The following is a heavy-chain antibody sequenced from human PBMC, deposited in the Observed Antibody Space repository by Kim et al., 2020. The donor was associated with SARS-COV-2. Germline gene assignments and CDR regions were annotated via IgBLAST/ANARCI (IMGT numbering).Heavy chain of an antibody. CDR2: IWYDGSNK. D-gene: IGHD6-13*01. CDR1: GFTFSSYG. CDR3: AKDLGIAAANYYYYGMDV. V-gene: IGHV3-33*06. Sequence: GGSLRLSCAASGFTFSSYGMHWVRQAPGKGLEWVAVIWYDGSNKYYADSVKGRFTISRDNSKNTLYLQMNSLRAEDTAVFYCAKDLGIAAANYYYYGMDVWGQGTTVTVSS. J-gene: IGHJ6*02.